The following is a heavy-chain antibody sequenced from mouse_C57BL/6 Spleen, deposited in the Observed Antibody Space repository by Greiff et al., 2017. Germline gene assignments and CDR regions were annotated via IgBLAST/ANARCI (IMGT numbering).Heavy chain of an antibody. CDR1: GYTFTSYW. D-gene: IGHD1-1*01. CDR2: IDPSDSET. V-gene: IGHV1-52*01. Sequence: QVQLQQPGAELVRPGSSVKLSCKASGYTFTSYWMHWVKQRPIQGLEWIGNIDPSDSETHYNQKFKDKATLTVAKSSSTAYMQLSSLTSEDSAVYYCARSRYGSSYAMDYWGQGTSVTVSS. CDR3: ARSRYGSSYAMDY. J-gene: IGHJ4*01.